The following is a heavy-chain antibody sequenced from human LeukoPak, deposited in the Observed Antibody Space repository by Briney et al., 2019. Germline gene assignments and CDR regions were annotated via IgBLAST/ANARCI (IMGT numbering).Heavy chain of an antibody. V-gene: IGHV4-59*11. Sequence: SETLSLTCTVSGGSLSGHYWSWIRQPPGKRLEWIGYVSYTGRTKYNPSLQSRVTISIDTSKSQFSLKLTSVTSADTAVYSCARGTWSRAFDIWGQGTVVTVSS. CDR3: ARGTWSRAFDI. D-gene: IGHD1-1*01. CDR2: VSYTGRT. CDR1: GGSLSGHY. J-gene: IGHJ3*02.